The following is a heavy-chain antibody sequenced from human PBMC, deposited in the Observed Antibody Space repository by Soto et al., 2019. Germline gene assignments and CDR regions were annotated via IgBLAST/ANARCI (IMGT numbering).Heavy chain of an antibody. CDR1: GGTFSSYA. CDR2: IIPIFGTA. J-gene: IGHJ4*02. D-gene: IGHD3-10*01. CDR3: ARGQGYYGSGSYGDDH. V-gene: IGHV1-69*13. Sequence: GASVKVSCKASGGTFSSYAISWVRQAPGQGLEWMGGIIPIFGTANYAQKFQGRVTITADESTSTAYMELSSLRSEDTAVYYCARGQGYYGSGSYGDDHWGQGTLVTVSS.